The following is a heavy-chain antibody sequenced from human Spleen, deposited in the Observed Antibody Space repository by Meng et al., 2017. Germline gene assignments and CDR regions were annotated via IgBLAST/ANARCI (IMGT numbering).Heavy chain of an antibody. CDR3: ARDNQYGSGSYRDFQY. CDR2: ISSTTAYI. V-gene: IGHV3-21*01. CDR1: GFTYSTYT. J-gene: IGHJ4*02. Sequence: GESLKISCAASGFTYSTYTMNWVRQAPGKGLEWVSSISSTTAYIYYADPVKGRFTISRDNAKNSLYLQMNSLRAEDTAVYYCARDNQYGSGSYRDFQYWGQGTLVTVSS. D-gene: IGHD3-10*01.